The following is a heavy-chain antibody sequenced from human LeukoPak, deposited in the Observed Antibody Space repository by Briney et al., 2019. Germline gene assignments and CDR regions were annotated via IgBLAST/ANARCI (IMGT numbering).Heavy chain of an antibody. J-gene: IGHJ4*02. CDR2: ISYDGSNK. V-gene: IGHV3-30-3*01. D-gene: IGHD3-3*01. CDR3: AKAAHYDFWSGYDY. CDR1: GFTFSSYA. Sequence: PGGSLRLSCAASGFTFSSYAMHWVRQAPGKGLEWVAVISYDGSNKYYADSVKGRFTISRDNSKNTLYLQMNSLRAEDTAVYYCAKAAHYDFWSGYDYWGQGTVVTVSS.